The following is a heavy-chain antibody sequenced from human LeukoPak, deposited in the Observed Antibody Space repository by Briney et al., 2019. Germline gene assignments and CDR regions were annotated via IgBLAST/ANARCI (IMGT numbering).Heavy chain of an antibody. D-gene: IGHD1-7*01. CDR1: GGSIAGGNYY. Sequence: SETLSLTCTVSGGSIAGGNYYWGWIRQPPGKGLEWIGNIYCSGSTYYNPSLKSRVTMSIDTSKNQFSLKLSSVTAADSAVYYCARAYITGTSRGYFEYWGQGTLVTVSS. CDR3: ARAYITGTSRGYFEY. J-gene: IGHJ4*02. CDR2: IYCSGST. V-gene: IGHV4-39*07.